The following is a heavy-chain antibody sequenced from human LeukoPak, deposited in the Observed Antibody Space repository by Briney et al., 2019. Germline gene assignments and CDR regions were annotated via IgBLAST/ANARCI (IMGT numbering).Heavy chain of an antibody. V-gene: IGHV3-33*06. CDR2: IWYDGGNK. D-gene: IGHD5-12*01. J-gene: IGHJ4*02. Sequence: GGSLRLSCAASGFTFSSYGMHWVRQAPGKGLEWVAVIWYDGGNKYYADSVKGRFTISRDNSKNTLYLQMNSLRAEDTALYYCAKGGYDYVEVGYFDSWGQGTLVTVSS. CDR3: AKGGYDYVEVGYFDS. CDR1: GFTFSSYG.